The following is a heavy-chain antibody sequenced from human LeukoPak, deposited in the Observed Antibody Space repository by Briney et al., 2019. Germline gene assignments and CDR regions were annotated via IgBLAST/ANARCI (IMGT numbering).Heavy chain of an antibody. CDR2: IYSGGRT. CDR3: ASIVAAGKGYFDH. V-gene: IGHV3-66*01. CDR1: GLTVSSNY. Sequence: GGSLRLSCAASGLTVSSNYMSWVRQAPGKGLECVSVIYSGGRTYYADSVKGRFTISRDNSKNTLYLQMNSLRAEDTAVYYCASIVAAGKGYFDHWGQGALVTVSS. J-gene: IGHJ4*02. D-gene: IGHD6-13*01.